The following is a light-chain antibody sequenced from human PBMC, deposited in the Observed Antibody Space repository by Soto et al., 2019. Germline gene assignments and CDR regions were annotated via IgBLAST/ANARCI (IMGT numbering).Light chain of an antibody. Sequence: DIQMTQSPSTLSASVGDRVTITCRASQSISSWLAWYQQKAGKAPKLLIYDASNLESGVPSRFSGSGSGTEFTLTISSLQPEDFATYFCLQHNKYPRTFGQGTKVDIK. CDR3: LQHNKYPRT. CDR1: QSISSW. V-gene: IGKV1-5*01. J-gene: IGKJ1*01. CDR2: DAS.